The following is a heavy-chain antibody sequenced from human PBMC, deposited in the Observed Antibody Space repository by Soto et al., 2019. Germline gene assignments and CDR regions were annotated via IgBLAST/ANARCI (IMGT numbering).Heavy chain of an antibody. CDR3: ARDRDTAMVTPDAFDI. V-gene: IGHV3-21*01. CDR1: GFTFSSYS. Sequence: PGGSLRLSCAASGFTFSSYSMNWVRQAPGKGLEWVSSISSSSSYIYYADSVKGRFTISRDNAKNSLYLQMNSLRAEDTAVYYCARDRDTAMVTPDAFDIWGQGTMVTVSS. CDR2: ISSSSSYI. J-gene: IGHJ3*02. D-gene: IGHD5-18*01.